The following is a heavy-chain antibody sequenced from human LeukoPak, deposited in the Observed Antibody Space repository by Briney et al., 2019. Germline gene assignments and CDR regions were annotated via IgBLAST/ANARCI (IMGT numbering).Heavy chain of an antibody. D-gene: IGHD2-2*01. CDR1: GYTFTGYF. CDR2: IIPIFGTA. J-gene: IGHJ4*02. CDR3: ARSDIVVVPAALYFDY. V-gene: IGHV1-69*05. Sequence: SVKVSCKASGYTFTGYFIHWVRQAPGQGLEWMGGIIPIFGTANYAQKFQGRVTITTDESTSTAYMELSSLRSEDTAVYYCARSDIVVVPAALYFDYWGQGTLVTVSS.